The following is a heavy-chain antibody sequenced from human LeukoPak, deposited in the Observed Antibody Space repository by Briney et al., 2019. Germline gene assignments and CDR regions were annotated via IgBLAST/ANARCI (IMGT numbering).Heavy chain of an antibody. Sequence: PGRSLRLSCAASGFTFSSYAMHWVRQAPGEGLEWVAVISYDGSNKYYADSVKGRLTISRDNSKNTLYLKMNSLRAEDTAVYYCARDPPSRIVGFDYWGQGTLVTVSS. CDR1: GFTFSSYA. CDR2: ISYDGSNK. D-gene: IGHD2-15*01. V-gene: IGHV3-30*04. CDR3: ARDPPSRIVGFDY. J-gene: IGHJ4*02.